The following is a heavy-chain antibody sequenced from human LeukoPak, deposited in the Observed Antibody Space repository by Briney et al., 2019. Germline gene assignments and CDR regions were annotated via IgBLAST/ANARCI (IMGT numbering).Heavy chain of an antibody. CDR2: IIPIFGIA. V-gene: IGHV1-69*04. Sequence: GSSVKVSCKASGGTFSSYAISWVRQAPGQGLEWMGRIIPIFGIANCAQKFQGRVTITADKSTSTAYMELSSLRSEDTAVYYCARDSGSYSTYYFDYWGQGTLVTVSS. D-gene: IGHD1-26*01. CDR1: GGTFSSYA. CDR3: ARDSGSYSTYYFDY. J-gene: IGHJ4*02.